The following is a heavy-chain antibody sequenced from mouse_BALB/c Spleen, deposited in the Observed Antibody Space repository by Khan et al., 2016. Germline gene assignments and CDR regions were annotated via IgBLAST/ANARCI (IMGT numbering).Heavy chain of an antibody. CDR2: INTETGET. CDR1: GYNFTDYS. Sequence: QIQLVQSGPELKKPGETVKISCKAAGYNFTDYSMHWVKQAPGKGLKWMGWINTETGETTYADDFKGRFDFSLETSAGTAYLQINNLKSEDTATYFCARRHALDYWGQGTSFTVSS. V-gene: IGHV9-2-1*01. CDR3: ARRHALDY. J-gene: IGHJ4*01.